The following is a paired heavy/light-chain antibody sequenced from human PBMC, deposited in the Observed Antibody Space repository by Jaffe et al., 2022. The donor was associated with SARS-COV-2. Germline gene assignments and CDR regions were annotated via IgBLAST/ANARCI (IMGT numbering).Light chain of an antibody. Sequence: DIQMTQSPSTLSASVGDRVTITCRASQTINSWLAWYQQKPGKAPKLLIYKASTLQSGVPSRFSGSGSVTEFTLTISSLQPDDSATYYCQQYHRSWTFGQGTKVEIK. J-gene: IGKJ1*01. V-gene: IGKV1-5*03. CDR1: QTINSW. CDR2: KAS. CDR3: QQYHRSWT.
Heavy chain of an antibody. CDR2: IGASGVGT. CDR3: AKELATGVENAFDV. Sequence: EVQLVESGGGLVQPGGSLRLSCAASGFTFSSYTMSWVRQAPGKGLEWVSSIGASGVGTYHADSVKGRITISRDNSRDTLFLEMNSLRAEDTAVYFCAKELATGVENAFDVWGHGTMVTVSS. J-gene: IGHJ3*01. CDR1: GFTFSSYT. V-gene: IGHV3-23*04. D-gene: IGHD2-8*01.